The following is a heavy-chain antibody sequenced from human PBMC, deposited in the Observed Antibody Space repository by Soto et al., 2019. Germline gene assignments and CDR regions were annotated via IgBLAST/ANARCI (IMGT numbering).Heavy chain of an antibody. D-gene: IGHD5-12*01. J-gene: IGHJ4*02. V-gene: IGHV3-66*01. Sequence: APGKGLEWVSVIYSGGSTYYADSVKGRCTISSDNLKNTLYLQMNILRAEDTAMYYCARDSCYVQNYFGYWGQGTLVTVSS. CDR2: IYSGGST. CDR3: ARDSCYVQNYFGY.